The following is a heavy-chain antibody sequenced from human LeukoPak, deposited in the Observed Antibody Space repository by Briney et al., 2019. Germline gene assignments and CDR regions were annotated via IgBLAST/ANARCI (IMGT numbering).Heavy chain of an antibody. V-gene: IGHV3-21*01. CDR3: ASYWGILGTFYYMDV. CDR1: GFTFSSYG. Sequence: GGSLRLSCAASGFTFSSYGMSWVRQAPGKGLEWVSSISSSSSYIYYADSVKGRFTISRDNAKNSLYLQMNSLRAEDTAVYYCASYWGILGTFYYMDVWGKGTTVTVSS. CDR2: ISSSSSYI. D-gene: IGHD3-16*01. J-gene: IGHJ6*03.